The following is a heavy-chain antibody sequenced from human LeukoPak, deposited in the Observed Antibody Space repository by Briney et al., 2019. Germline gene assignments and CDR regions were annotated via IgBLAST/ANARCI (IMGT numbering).Heavy chain of an antibody. D-gene: IGHD3-10*01. Sequence: GGSLSLSFPASGLTVGTTYLTWFRKPQGKGLEWVSVIYSGGNTYYADSVKGRFTISRDNSKNTLYLQMNSLRAEDTAVYYCASASLWFGEPLFDFDYWGQGTLVTVSS. CDR1: GLTVGTTY. CDR2: IYSGGNT. CDR3: ASASLWFGEPLFDFDY. V-gene: IGHV3-66*01. J-gene: IGHJ4*02.